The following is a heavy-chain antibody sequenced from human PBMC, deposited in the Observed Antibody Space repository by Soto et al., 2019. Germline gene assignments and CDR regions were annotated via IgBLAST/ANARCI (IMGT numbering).Heavy chain of an antibody. CDR2: ISYDGSNK. D-gene: IGHD3-22*01. CDR3: ARDRASYGYYYGTLYY. CDR1: GFTFSSYA. J-gene: IGHJ4*02. V-gene: IGHV3-30-3*01. Sequence: GGSLRLSCAASGFTFSSYAMHWVRQAPGKGLEWVAVISYDGSNKYYADSVKGRFTISRDNSKNTLYLQMNSLRAEDTAVYYCARDRASYGYYYGTLYYWGQGXLVTVYS.